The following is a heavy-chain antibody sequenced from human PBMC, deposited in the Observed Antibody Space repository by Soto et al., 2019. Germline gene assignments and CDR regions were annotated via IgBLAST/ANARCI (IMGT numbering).Heavy chain of an antibody. CDR1: GGTFSSYA. V-gene: IGHV1-69*13. CDR2: IIPIFGTA. J-gene: IGHJ6*02. Sequence: SVKVSCKASGGTFSSYAVNWVRQAPGQGLEWMGGIIPIFGTANYARKFQGRVTITADESTSTAYMELSSLRSEDTAVYYCARGATRESYYDLDVWGQGTTVTVSS. CDR3: ARGATRESYYDLDV.